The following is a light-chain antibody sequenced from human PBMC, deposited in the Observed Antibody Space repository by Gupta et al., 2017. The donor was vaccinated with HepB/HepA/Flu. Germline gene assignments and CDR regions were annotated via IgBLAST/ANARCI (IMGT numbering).Light chain of an antibody. V-gene: IGLV1-44*01. CDR3: AAWDDSLNKML. Sequence: QSVLPQPPSASGTPGQRVTISCSGSSSKIGSITVYWYQHSPGRAPKLLIHSDNLRPSGVPERFSGSKTGTSASLAISGLQSEDEAEYYCAAWDDSLNKMLFGGGTKLTVL. J-gene: IGLJ2*01. CDR1: SSKIGSIT. CDR2: SDN.